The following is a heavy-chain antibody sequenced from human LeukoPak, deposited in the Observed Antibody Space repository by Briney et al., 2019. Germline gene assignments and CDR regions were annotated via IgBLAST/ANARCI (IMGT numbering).Heavy chain of an antibody. V-gene: IGHV4-39*07. Sequence: SETLSLTCTVSGGSISSGGYYWSWIRQPPGKGLEWIGEINHSGSTNYNPSLKSRVTISVDTSKNQFSLRLSSVTAADTAVFYCARVDFYYDSSGPIQAFDYWGQGTLVTVSS. CDR2: INHSGST. D-gene: IGHD3-22*01. J-gene: IGHJ4*02. CDR3: ARVDFYYDSSGPIQAFDY. CDR1: GGSISSGGYY.